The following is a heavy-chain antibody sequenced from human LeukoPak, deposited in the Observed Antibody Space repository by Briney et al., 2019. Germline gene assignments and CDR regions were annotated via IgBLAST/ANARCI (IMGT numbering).Heavy chain of an antibody. Sequence: RSVRLSCAASGFTFSNYAMHWVRQAPGKGLEWVAVISYDGHYKYYADSVKGRFTISRDNSRNTLYLQMNSLRGVDTAVYYCARDHAADIVATREDYWGQGTLVIVSS. D-gene: IGHD5-12*01. J-gene: IGHJ4*02. V-gene: IGHV3-30-3*01. CDR2: ISYDGHYK. CDR3: ARDHAADIVATREDY. CDR1: GFTFSNYA.